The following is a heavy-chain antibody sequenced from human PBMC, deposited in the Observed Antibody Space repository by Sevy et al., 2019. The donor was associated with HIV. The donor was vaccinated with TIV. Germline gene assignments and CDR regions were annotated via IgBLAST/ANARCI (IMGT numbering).Heavy chain of an antibody. CDR1: GFTFSTYT. V-gene: IGHV3-23*01. D-gene: IGHD2-15*01. Sequence: GGSLRLSCAASGFTFSTYTMNWVRQAPGKGLEWVSGISGSGGSTYQADSEKGRFTISRDNSKNTLYLQMNSLRAEDTAVYYCAKGDRTVYGMDVWGQGTTVTVSS. CDR2: ISGSGGST. CDR3: AKGDRTVYGMDV. J-gene: IGHJ6*02.